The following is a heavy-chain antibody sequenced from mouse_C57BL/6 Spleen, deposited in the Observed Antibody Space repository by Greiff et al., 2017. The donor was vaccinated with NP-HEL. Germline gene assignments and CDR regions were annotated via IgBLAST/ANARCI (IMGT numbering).Heavy chain of an antibody. CDR1: GFTFSSYA. V-gene: IGHV5-9-1*02. Sequence: EVKLVESGEGLVKPGGSLKLSCAASGFTFSSYAMSWVRQTPEKRLEWVAYISSGGDYIYYADTVKGRFTISRDNARNTLYLQMSSLKSEDTAMYYCTREGITTDFDYWGQGTTLTVSS. CDR3: TREGITTDFDY. CDR2: ISSGGDYI. J-gene: IGHJ2*01. D-gene: IGHD1-1*01.